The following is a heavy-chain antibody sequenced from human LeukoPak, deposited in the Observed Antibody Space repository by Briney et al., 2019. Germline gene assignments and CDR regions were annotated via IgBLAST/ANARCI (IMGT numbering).Heavy chain of an antibody. Sequence: GGSLRLSCAASGFTFSTYAMSWVRQAPGKGLEWVSAISGSGGSTYYADSVKGRFTISRDNSKNTLYLQMNSLRAEDTSIYFCAKALEQETVIALDSWGQGALVTVSS. D-gene: IGHD6-13*01. V-gene: IGHV3-23*01. J-gene: IGHJ4*02. CDR2: ISGSGGST. CDR1: GFTFSTYA. CDR3: AKALEQETVIALDS.